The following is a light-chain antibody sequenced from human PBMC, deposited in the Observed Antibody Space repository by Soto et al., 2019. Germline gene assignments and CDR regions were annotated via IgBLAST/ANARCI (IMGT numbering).Light chain of an antibody. Sequence: EIVMTQSPATLSVSPGERATLSCRASQSVSSNLAWYQQKPGQAPRLLIYGASTRATGIPASFSGTGSETEFTLTISSLQSEDFAVYYCQQYNNWPLTFGGGTKVEIK. CDR3: QQYNNWPLT. J-gene: IGKJ4*01. CDR2: GAS. CDR1: QSVSSN. V-gene: IGKV3-15*01.